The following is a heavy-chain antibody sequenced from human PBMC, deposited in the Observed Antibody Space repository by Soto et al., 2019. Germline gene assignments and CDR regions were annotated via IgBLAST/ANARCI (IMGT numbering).Heavy chain of an antibody. V-gene: IGHV3-48*02. CDR3: ARVGFGSTGWGGDFDY. CDR1: GFTFSNYN. CDR2: ISISSTK. Sequence: VQLVESGGGLVQPGGSLGLSCAASGFTFSNYNMNWVRQAPGKGLEWLSYISISSTKYYADSVKGRFTISRDNAKNSLYLQMNSLRDEDTAVYYCARVGFGSTGWGGDFDYWGPGTLVTVSS. D-gene: IGHD6-19*01. J-gene: IGHJ4*02.